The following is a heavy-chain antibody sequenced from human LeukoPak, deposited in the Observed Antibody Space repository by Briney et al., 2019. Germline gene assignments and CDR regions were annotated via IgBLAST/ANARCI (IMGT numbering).Heavy chain of an antibody. CDR1: GGSFSGYF. J-gene: IGHJ4*02. CDR3: ASSFYYDSRDY. Sequence: SETLSLTCVVYGGSFSGYFWSWIRQPPGKGLEWIGEITPSGSTNYSPSLKSRVSISIDTSKKKLSLRLTSVTAADSAVYYCASSFYYDSRDYWGQGPWSPSPQ. V-gene: IGHV4-34*01. D-gene: IGHD3-22*01. CDR2: ITPSGST.